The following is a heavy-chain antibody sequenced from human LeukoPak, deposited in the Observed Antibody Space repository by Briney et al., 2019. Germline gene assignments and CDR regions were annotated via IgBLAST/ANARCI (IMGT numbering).Heavy chain of an antibody. J-gene: IGHJ5*02. CDR2: ISGGGGNT. CDR1: RFTFCSYA. CDR3: AKHPMITLLYNWFDP. D-gene: IGHD2-21*02. Sequence: GGSLRLSCAASRFTFCSYAMSWVRQAPGKGLEWVSGISGGGGNTYYADSVKGRFTISRDNSKNTLYLEMSSLRAEDTAIYYCAKHPMITLLYNWFDPWGQGTLVTVSS. V-gene: IGHV3-23*01.